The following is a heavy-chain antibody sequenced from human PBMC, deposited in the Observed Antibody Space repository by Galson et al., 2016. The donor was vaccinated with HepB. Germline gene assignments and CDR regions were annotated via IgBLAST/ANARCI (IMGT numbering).Heavy chain of an antibody. CDR1: GFTFSSYW. J-gene: IGHJ4*02. CDR2: INGDGSTK. D-gene: IGHD2-21*02. CDR3: ARDDLVSDCGGDCYAVHFDF. V-gene: IGHV3-7*01. Sequence: SLRLSCAASGFTFSSYWMTWVRQAPGKGLEWVASINGDGSTKYYVDSVKGRFTISRDNAKNSLYLQMNSLRDEDTAVYYCARDDLVSDCGGDCYAVHFDFWGQGTLVTVSS.